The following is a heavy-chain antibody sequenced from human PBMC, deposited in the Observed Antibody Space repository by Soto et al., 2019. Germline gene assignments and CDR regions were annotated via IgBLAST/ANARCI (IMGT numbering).Heavy chain of an antibody. J-gene: IGHJ4*02. D-gene: IGHD3-10*01. CDR2: IYPGDSDT. V-gene: IGHV5-51*01. CDR1: GYSFSSYW. CDR3: FRLTMVRGIIMDY. Sequence: PGESLKIYCKGSGYSFSSYWIGWVRQMPGKGMEWMGIIYPGDSDTRYRPSFQGQVTISADKSISTAYLQWSSLKASDSAMYYGFRLTMVRGIIMDYWGQGTWVTVSS.